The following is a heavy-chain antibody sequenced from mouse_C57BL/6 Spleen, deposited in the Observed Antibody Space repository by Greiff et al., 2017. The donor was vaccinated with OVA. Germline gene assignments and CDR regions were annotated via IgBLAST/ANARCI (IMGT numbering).Heavy chain of an antibody. Sequence: VKLQQPGAELVKPGASVKLSCKASGYTFTSYWMHWVKQRPGQGLEWIGMIHPNSGSTKYNEKFKSKATLTVDKSSSTAYMQLSSLTSEDAAVYYCALASPVDYWGQGTTLTVSS. V-gene: IGHV1-64*01. CDR3: ALASPVDY. CDR2: IHPNSGST. D-gene: IGHD6-1*01. CDR1: GYTFTSYW. J-gene: IGHJ2*01.